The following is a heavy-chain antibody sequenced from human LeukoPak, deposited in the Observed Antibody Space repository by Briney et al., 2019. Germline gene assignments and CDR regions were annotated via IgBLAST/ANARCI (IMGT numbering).Heavy chain of an antibody. V-gene: IGHV1-46*01. D-gene: IGHD6-19*01. J-gene: IGHJ4*02. CDR1: GYTFTSYY. Sequence: GASVKVSCKASGYTFTSYYMHWVRQAPGQGLEWMGIINPSGGSTSYAQKFQGRVTMTRDMSTSTVYMELSSLRSEDTAVYYCARDLGVAVAGYGFDYWGQGTLVTVPS. CDR3: ARDLGVAVAGYGFDY. CDR2: INPSGGST.